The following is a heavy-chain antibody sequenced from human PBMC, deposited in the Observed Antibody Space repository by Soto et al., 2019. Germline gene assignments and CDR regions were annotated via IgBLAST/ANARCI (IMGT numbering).Heavy chain of an antibody. D-gene: IGHD3-22*01. CDR1: GFTFSSYA. J-gene: IGHJ4*02. V-gene: IGHV3-23*01. CDR2: ISGSGGST. CDR3: AKAPPQLMYDSSGYYGGFDY. Sequence: GGPLRLSCAASGFTFSSYAMSWVRQAPGKGLEWVSAISGSGGSTYYADSVKGRFTISRDNSTNTLYLQMNSLRAEDTAVYYCAKAPPQLMYDSSGYYGGFDYWGQGTLVTVSS.